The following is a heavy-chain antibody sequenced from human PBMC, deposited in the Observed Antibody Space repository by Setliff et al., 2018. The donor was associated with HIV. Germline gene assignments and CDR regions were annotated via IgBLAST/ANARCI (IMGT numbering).Heavy chain of an antibody. J-gene: IGHJ4*02. CDR1: GYTLTEVS. CDR2: IIPIFGST. CDR3: AREIGGYCSDGICHEYFDS. V-gene: IGHV1-69*13. Sequence: SVKVSCKISGYTLTEVSMHWVRQAPGQGLEWMGGIIPIFGSTKYAQKFQGRVTITADESTSTADMELSSLRSEDTAVYYCAREIGGYCSDGICHEYFDSWGQGALVTVSS. D-gene: IGHD2-15*01.